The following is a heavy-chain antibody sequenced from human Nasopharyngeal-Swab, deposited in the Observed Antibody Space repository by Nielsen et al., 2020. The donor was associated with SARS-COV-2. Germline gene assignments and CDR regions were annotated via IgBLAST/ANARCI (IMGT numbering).Heavy chain of an antibody. Sequence: VRQALGQGLEWVAVIWYDGSNKYYADSVKGRFTISRDNSKNTLYLQMNSLRAEDTAVYYCARSKLATAARPGWFDPWGQGTLVTVSS. D-gene: IGHD6-6*01. V-gene: IGHV3-33*01. CDR2: IWYDGSNK. CDR3: ARSKLATAARPGWFDP. J-gene: IGHJ5*02.